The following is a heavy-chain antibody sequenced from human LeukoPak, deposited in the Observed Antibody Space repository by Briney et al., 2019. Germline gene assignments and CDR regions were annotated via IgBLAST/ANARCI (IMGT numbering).Heavy chain of an antibody. CDR2: ISGSGGST. J-gene: IGHJ3*02. D-gene: IGHD3-22*01. V-gene: IGHV3-23*01. CDR3: AKDRQVTMIVVVQDAFDI. Sequence: GGSLRLSCAASGFTFSSYAMSWVRQAPGKGLEWVSAISGSGGSTYYADSVKGQFTISRDSSKNTLYLQMNSLRAEDTAVYYCAKDRQVTMIVVVQDAFDIWGQGTMVTVSS. CDR1: GFTFSSYA.